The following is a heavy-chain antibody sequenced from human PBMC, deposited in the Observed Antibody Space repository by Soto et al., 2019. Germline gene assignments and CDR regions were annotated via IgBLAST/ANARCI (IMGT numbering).Heavy chain of an antibody. D-gene: IGHD2-15*01. CDR3: ALTIVVVVAATDY. V-gene: IGHV3-23*01. CDR2: ISGSGGST. CDR1: GFTFSSYA. J-gene: IGHJ4*02. Sequence: EVQLLESGGGLVQPGGSLRLSCAASGFTFSSYAMSWVRQAPGKGLEWVSAISGSGGSTYYADSVKGRFTISRDNSKTTLYLQMTSLRAEDTAVYYCALTIVVVVAATDYWGQGTLVTVSS.